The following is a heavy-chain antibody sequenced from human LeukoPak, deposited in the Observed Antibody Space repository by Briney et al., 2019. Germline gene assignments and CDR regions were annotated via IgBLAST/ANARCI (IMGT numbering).Heavy chain of an antibody. CDR3: AREPGEMATIGPFDY. J-gene: IGHJ4*02. Sequence: SVKVSCKASGGTFSSYAISWVRQAPGQGLEWMGGIIPIFGTANYAQKFQGRVTITADESTSTAYMELSSLRSEDTAVYYCAREPGEMATIGPFDYWGQGTLVTVSS. V-gene: IGHV1-69*13. CDR2: IIPIFGTA. D-gene: IGHD5-24*01. CDR1: GGTFSSYA.